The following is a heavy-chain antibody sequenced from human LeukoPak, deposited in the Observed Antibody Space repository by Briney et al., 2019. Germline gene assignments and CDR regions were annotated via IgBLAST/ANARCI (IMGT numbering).Heavy chain of an antibody. CDR3: AKDLVCSSTSCEGAFDI. CDR2: ISGSGGST. CDR1: RFTFSSYA. V-gene: IGHV3-23*01. Sequence: PGGSLRLSCAASRFTFSSYAMSWDRQAPGKGLEWVSAISGSGGSTFYADSVKGRFTISRDNSKNTLYLQMNSLRAEDTAVYYCAKDLVCSSTSCEGAFDIWGQGTMVTVSS. J-gene: IGHJ3*02. D-gene: IGHD2-2*01.